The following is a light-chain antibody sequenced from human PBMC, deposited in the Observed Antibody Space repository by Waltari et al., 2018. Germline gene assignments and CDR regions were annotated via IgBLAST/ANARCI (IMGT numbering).Light chain of an antibody. Sequence: QSALTQPASVSGSPGQSITISCTGRSSDVVGYNYVSWYQQYRGTAPKLMIYAVSNRPSGISDRFSGSKSGNTAYLTISGLRAEDEADYYCSSYTSSGSLAFGGGTKVTVL. CDR1: SSDVVGYNY. V-gene: IGLV2-14*01. J-gene: IGLJ2*01. CDR3: SSYTSSGSLA. CDR2: AVS.